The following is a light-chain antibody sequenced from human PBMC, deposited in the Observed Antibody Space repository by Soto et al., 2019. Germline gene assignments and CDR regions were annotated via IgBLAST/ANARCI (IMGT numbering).Light chain of an antibody. V-gene: IGLV2-14*03. Sequence: QSVRTQPASVSGSPGQSITISCTGTSSDVGGYSYISWYQHNPGRAPKLMIYDVSNRPSGVSDRFSGSKSGNTASLTISRLQAEDEADYYCSSYTTSSTYVFGSGTKVTVL. CDR1: SSDVGGYSY. CDR2: DVS. J-gene: IGLJ1*01. CDR3: SSYTTSSTYV.